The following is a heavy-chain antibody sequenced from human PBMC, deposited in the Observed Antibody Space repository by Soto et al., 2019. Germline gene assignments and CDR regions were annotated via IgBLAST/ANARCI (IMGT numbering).Heavy chain of an antibody. CDR1: GGTFGNFA. D-gene: IGHD1-7*01. V-gene: IGHV1-69*01. Sequence: QVQLVQSGAELKKPGSSVKVSCKASGGTFGNFAISWVRQAPGQGPEWVAGIIPIYGTSNYADDFRGRITLTADESTATAYLELSSLRSEDTAIYYCATGTIDGYNYWYFDLWGRGTQVTVSS. CDR2: IIPIYGTS. CDR3: ATGTIDGYNYWYFDL. J-gene: IGHJ2*01.